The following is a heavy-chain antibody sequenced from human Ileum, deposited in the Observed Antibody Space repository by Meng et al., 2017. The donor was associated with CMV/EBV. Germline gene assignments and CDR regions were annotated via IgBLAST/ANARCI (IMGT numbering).Heavy chain of an antibody. CDR3: AARYCSTTTCLPIGKFDP. Sequence: YTLVGYYVHWVRQAPGQGLEWMGWINSNSGGTNYAQKFQGRVNMTRDTSISTTYMELSRLIPDDTGVYYCAARYCSTTTCLPIGKFDPWGQGTLVTVSS. D-gene: IGHD2-2*01. CDR2: INSNSGGT. V-gene: IGHV1-2*02. J-gene: IGHJ5*02. CDR1: YTLVGYY.